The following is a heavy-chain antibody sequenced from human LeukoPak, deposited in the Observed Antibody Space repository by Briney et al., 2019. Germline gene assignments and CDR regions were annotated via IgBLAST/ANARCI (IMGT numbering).Heavy chain of an antibody. CDR3: AKVQLGIGVDY. J-gene: IGHJ4*02. V-gene: IGHV3-23*01. CDR2: ISDAGSRT. D-gene: IGHD7-27*01. CDR1: GFXFSRYA. Sequence: PGGSLRLSRAASGFXFSRYAVSWVRQAPGRGLEWVSGISDAGSRTYYADSVKGRFTISRDDSKKTLYLQMNSLRAEDTAVYYCAKVQLGIGVDYWGQGTLVTVSS.